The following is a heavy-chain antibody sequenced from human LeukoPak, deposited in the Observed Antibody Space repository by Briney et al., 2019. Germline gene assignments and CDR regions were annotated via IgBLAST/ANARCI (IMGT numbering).Heavy chain of an antibody. Sequence: PSETLSLTCAVSGYSISSGYSWGWIRQPPGKGLEWIGNIYHSGSSYYNPSLKSRVTMSVDMSKNQFSLKLSSVTAADTAVYYCARDRSSVTRCLYGPDYWGQGTLVTVSS. CDR2: IYHSGSS. CDR3: ARDRSSVTRCLYGPDY. J-gene: IGHJ4*02. V-gene: IGHV4-38-2*02. CDR1: GYSISSGYS. D-gene: IGHD2-2*01.